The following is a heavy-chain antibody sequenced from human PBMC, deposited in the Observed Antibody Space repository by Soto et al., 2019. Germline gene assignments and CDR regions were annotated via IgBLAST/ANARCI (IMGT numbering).Heavy chain of an antibody. CDR1: GASFSGYY. CDR2: INHSGST. Sequence: SETLSLTCAVYGASFSGYYWSWIRQPPGKGLEWIGEINHSGSTNYNPSLKSRVTISVDTSKNQFSLKLSSVTAADTAVYYCARGGNLYSSSSYYYYYMDVWGKGTTVT. V-gene: IGHV4-34*01. J-gene: IGHJ6*03. CDR3: ARGGNLYSSSSYYYYYMDV. D-gene: IGHD6-6*01.